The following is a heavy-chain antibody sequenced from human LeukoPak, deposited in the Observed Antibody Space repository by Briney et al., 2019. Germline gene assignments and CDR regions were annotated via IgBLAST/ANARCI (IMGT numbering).Heavy chain of an antibody. CDR3: ARFVWFGEFRGMDV. J-gene: IGHJ6*02. CDR1: GFTFSSYD. Sequence: GGPLRLSCAASGFTFSSYDTHWVRQATGKGLESVSAIGTAGDTYYPGSVKGRFTISRKNAKNSLYLQMNSLRAGDTAVYYCARFVWFGEFRGMDVWGQGTTVTVSS. D-gene: IGHD3-10*01. V-gene: IGHV3-13*01. CDR2: IGTAGDT.